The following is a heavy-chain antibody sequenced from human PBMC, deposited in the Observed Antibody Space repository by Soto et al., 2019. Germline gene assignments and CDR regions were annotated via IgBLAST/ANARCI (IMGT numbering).Heavy chain of an antibody. D-gene: IGHD1-26*01. J-gene: IGHJ4*02. Sequence: SETLSLTCTVSGGSISSSSYYWGWIRQPPGKGLEWIGSIYYSGSTYYNPSLKSRVTKSVDTSKNQFSLKLSLRSGDTAMYFCARVGPSREVPYPFEYWGQGTLVTVSS. CDR3: ARVGPSREVPYPFEY. CDR1: GGSISSSSYY. CDR2: IYYSGST. V-gene: IGHV4-39*07.